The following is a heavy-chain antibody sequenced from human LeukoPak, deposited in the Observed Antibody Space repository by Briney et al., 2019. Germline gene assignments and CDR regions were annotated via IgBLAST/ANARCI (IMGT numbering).Heavy chain of an antibody. CDR3: AKLISYYDSSGYTTPFDY. J-gene: IGHJ4*02. D-gene: IGHD3-22*01. Sequence: GGSLRLSCAASGFTFSSDAMSWVRQAPGNGLEWVSAISGSGGSTYYADSVKGRFTISRDNSKNTLYLQMNSLRAEDTAVYYCAKLISYYDSSGYTTPFDYWGQGTLVTVSS. CDR2: ISGSGGST. CDR1: GFTFSSDA. V-gene: IGHV3-23*01.